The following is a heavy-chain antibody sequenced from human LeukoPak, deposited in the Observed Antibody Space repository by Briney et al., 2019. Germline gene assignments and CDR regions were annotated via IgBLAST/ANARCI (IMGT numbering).Heavy chain of an antibody. CDR1: GYTFASYD. V-gene: IGHV1-8*01. J-gene: IGHJ4*02. Sequence: ASVKVSCKASGYTFASYDINWVRQATGQGLEWMGWMNPNSGNTGYAQKFQGRVTMTRDTSISTAYMELSRLRSDDTAVYYCARYPYGDQFDYWGQGTLVTVSS. CDR3: ARYPYGDQFDY. CDR2: MNPNSGNT. D-gene: IGHD4-17*01.